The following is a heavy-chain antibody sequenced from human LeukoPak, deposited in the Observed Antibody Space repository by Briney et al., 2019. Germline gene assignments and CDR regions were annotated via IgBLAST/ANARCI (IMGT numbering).Heavy chain of an antibody. V-gene: IGHV1-69*04. Sequence: ASVKLSCKASGGTFSNYAISWVRQAPGQGLEWMGRIIPIFGIANYAQKFQGRVTITADKSTSTAYMELSSLRSEDTAVYYCARDSGSYLPSLIYWGQRTLVTVSS. CDR1: GGTFSNYA. D-gene: IGHD1-26*01. J-gene: IGHJ4*02. CDR2: IIPIFGIA. CDR3: ARDSGSYLPSLIY.